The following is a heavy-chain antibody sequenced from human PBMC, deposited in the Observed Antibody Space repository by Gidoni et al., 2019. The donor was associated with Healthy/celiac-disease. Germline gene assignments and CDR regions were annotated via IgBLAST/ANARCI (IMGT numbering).Heavy chain of an antibody. D-gene: IGHD3-10*01. J-gene: IGHJ4*02. CDR3: ARPRPHYYGSGEPIGGYFDY. V-gene: IGHV4-39*07. Sequence: QLQLQESGPGLVKPSETLSLTCTVSGGSISSSSYYWGWIRQPPGKGLEWIGSIYYSGSTYYNPSLKSRVTISVDTSKNQFSLKLSSVTAADTAVYYCARPRPHYYGSGEPIGGYFDYWGQGTLVTVSS. CDR1: GGSISSSSYY. CDR2: IYYSGST.